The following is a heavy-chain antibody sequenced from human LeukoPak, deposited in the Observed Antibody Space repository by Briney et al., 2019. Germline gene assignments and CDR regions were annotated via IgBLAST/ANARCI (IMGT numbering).Heavy chain of an antibody. CDR2: IKKDASEK. CDR1: GFTFSSYW. Sequence: GSLRLSCAASGFTFSSYWMSWVRQVPGKGLEWVANIKKDASEKHYADSVRGRFTISRDNAKNTLYLQMNTLRVEDTAVYYCTRDLMDYDVSTGLHHYYMDVWGQGTTVTVSS. J-gene: IGHJ6*02. CDR3: TRDLMDYDVSTGLHHYYMDV. D-gene: IGHD3-9*01. V-gene: IGHV3-7*01.